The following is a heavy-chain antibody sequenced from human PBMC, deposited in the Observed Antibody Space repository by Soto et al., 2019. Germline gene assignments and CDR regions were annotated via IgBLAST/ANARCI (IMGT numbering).Heavy chain of an antibody. CDR2: FYDGGTI. CDR1: GESLNYFY. CDR3: ARGKWADRFAN. J-gene: IGHJ5*02. V-gene: IGHV4-34*01. D-gene: IGHD1-26*01. Sequence: VHLQQWGAGLLKPSETLSLTCAVYGESLNYFYWSWIRQAPGKGLEWIGEFYDGGTINYNPSLKRPVAILATTSSNQFSLRLTSVTAADTAIYYCARGKWADRFANWGQGTLVTVSS.